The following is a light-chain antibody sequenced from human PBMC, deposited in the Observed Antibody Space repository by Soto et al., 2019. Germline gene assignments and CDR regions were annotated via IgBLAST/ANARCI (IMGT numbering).Light chain of an antibody. V-gene: IGLV2-14*01. Sequence: QSALTQPASVSGSPGQSITISCTGTSSDVGGYDYVSWYQQHPGKVPKLMIYEVTNRPSGVSNRFSGSKSGNTAYLTISGLQAEDEAEYYCSSYTGSTSGVFGGGTKVTVL. CDR3: SSYTGSTSGV. CDR2: EVT. CDR1: SSDVGGYDY. J-gene: IGLJ3*02.